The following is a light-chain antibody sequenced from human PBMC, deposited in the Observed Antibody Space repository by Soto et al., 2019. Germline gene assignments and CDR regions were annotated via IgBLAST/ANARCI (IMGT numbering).Light chain of an antibody. Sequence: DIQMTPSPSTLPASLGDRVPITCGASESISRWLAWYQQKPGKAPKLLIYKASSLESGAPSRFRGSGSGTEFTLTINSLQADDVATYYCQQHNSFSITFGQGTRLEIK. CDR1: ESISRW. CDR3: QQHNSFSIT. V-gene: IGKV1-5*03. CDR2: KAS. J-gene: IGKJ5*01.